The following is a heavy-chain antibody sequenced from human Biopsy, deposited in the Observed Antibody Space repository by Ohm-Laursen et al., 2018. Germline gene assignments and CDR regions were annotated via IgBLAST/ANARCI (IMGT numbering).Heavy chain of an antibody. CDR1: GDSINNYY. CDR2: IYSSGST. CDR3: AREPRIAAVAYFDP. J-gene: IGHJ5*02. D-gene: IGHD6-13*01. Sequence: GTLSLTCSVSGDSINNYYWSWIRQPAGKGLEWIGRIYSSGSTNYNPSLKSRVTMSVDTSKNQFSLILSSMTAADTAVYYCAREPRIAAVAYFDPWGQGTLVTVSP. V-gene: IGHV4-4*07.